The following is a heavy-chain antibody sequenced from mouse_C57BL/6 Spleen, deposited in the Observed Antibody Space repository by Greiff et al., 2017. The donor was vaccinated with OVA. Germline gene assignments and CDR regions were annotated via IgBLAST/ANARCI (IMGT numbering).Heavy chain of an antibody. Sequence: EVKLVESGGGLVKPGGSLKLSCAASGFTFSDYGMHWVRQAPEKGLEWVAYISSGSSTIYYADTVKGRFTISRDNAKNTLFLQMTSLRSEDTAMYYCARKENIPQYYYAMDYWGQGTSVTVSS. CDR1: GFTFSDYG. J-gene: IGHJ4*01. D-gene: IGHD5-1-1*01. CDR2: ISSGSSTI. V-gene: IGHV5-17*01. CDR3: ARKENIPQYYYAMDY.